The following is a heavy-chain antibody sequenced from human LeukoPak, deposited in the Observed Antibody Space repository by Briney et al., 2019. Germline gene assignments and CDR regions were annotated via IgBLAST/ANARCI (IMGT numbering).Heavy chain of an antibody. Sequence: GASVKVSCKASGYTFTSYAISWVRQAPGQGLEWMGGIIPIFGTANYAQKFQGRVTITADKSTSTAYMELSSLRSEDTAVYYCALTPLKYSSGRFDYWGQGTLVTVSS. CDR1: GYTFTSYA. CDR3: ALTPLKYSSGRFDY. J-gene: IGHJ4*02. CDR2: IIPIFGTA. D-gene: IGHD6-19*01. V-gene: IGHV1-69*06.